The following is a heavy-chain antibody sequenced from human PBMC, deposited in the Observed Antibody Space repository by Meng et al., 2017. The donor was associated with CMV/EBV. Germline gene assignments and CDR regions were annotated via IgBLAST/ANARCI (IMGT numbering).Heavy chain of an antibody. CDR1: GFTFDDYA. CDR2: ISWNSGSI. CDR3: AKDIGHSGSYPLHY. Sequence: SLKISCAASGFTFDDYAMHWVRQAPGKGLEWVSGISWNSGSIGYADSVKGRFTISRDNAKNPLYLQMNSLRAEDTALYYCAKDIGHSGSYPLHYWGQGTLVTVSS. J-gene: IGHJ4*02. D-gene: IGHD1-26*01. V-gene: IGHV3-9*01.